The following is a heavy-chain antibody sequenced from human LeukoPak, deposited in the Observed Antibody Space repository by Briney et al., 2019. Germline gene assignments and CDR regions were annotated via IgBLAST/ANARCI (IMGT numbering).Heavy chain of an antibody. CDR1: GGSFSGYY. CDR3: ARTYYYDSSGYTYDDAFDI. CDR2: IYYSGST. Sequence: PSETLSLTCAVYGGSFSGYYWSWIRQPPGKGLEWIGYIYYSGSTNYNPSLKSRVTISVDTSKNQFSLKLSSVTAADTAVYYCARTYYYDSSGYTYDDAFDIWGQGTMVTVSS. J-gene: IGHJ3*02. V-gene: IGHV4-59*08. D-gene: IGHD3-22*01.